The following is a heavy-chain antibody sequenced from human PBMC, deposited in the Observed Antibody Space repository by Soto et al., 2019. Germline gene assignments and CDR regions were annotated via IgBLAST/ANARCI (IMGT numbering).Heavy chain of an antibody. D-gene: IGHD6-13*01. CDR3: AKPSGLTTAGSAFDY. CDR2: ITGSGRST. Sequence: EVQLLDSGGALVQPGGSLRLSCAASGFTFTDYALSWVRQAPGKGLEWVSKITGSGRSTYYADSVKGRFTISRDNSQNTLLLQMKSLRAEDTAVYYCAKPSGLTTAGSAFDYWGRGTLVTVSS. J-gene: IGHJ4*02. CDR1: GFTFTDYA. V-gene: IGHV3-23*01.